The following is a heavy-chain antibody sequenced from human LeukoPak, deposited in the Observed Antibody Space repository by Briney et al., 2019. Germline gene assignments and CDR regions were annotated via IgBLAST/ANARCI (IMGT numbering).Heavy chain of an antibody. D-gene: IGHD4-17*01. J-gene: IGHJ4*02. Sequence: ASVKVSCKASGYTFTSYGVSWVRQAPGQGLEWMGWISAYNGNTDYAQRLQGRVTMTRNTSISTAYMELSSLRSEDTAVYYCASLRDTVTTSTSGAFDIWGQGTLVTVSS. V-gene: IGHV1-18*01. CDR3: ASLRDTVTTSTSGAFDI. CDR1: GYTFTSYG. CDR2: ISAYNGNT.